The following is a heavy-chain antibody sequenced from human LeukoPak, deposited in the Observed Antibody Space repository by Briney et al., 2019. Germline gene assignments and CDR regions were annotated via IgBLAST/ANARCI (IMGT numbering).Heavy chain of an antibody. CDR1: GFTFSSYS. J-gene: IGHJ4*02. D-gene: IGHD3-10*01. V-gene: IGHV3-21*01. Sequence: PGGSLRLSCAASGFTFSSYSMNWVRQPPGKGLEWVSSISSSSSYIYYADSVKGRFTISRDNDKNSLYLQMNSLRAEGTAVYYCARMDYYGSGSYLDYWGQGTPVTVSS. CDR3: ARMDYYGSGSYLDY. CDR2: ISSSSSYI.